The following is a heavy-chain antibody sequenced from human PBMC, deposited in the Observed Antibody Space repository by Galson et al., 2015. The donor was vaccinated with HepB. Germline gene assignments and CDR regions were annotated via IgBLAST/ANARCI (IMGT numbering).Heavy chain of an antibody. Sequence: ETLSLTCSVSDYTITSGHFWGWVRHLPGKGLEWIGSISPSAGYYYNPSLKSRVTLSVDTSNNQFSLKLISVTAADTAEYYCARAPLFYEFDLWGQGTLVTVSS. V-gene: IGHV4-38-2*02. CDR3: ARAPLFYEFDL. CDR1: DYTITSGHF. J-gene: IGHJ5*02. CDR2: ISPSAGY. D-gene: IGHD5/OR15-5a*01.